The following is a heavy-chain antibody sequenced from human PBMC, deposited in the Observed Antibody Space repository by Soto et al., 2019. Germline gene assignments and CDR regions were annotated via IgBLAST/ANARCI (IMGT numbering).Heavy chain of an antibody. Sequence: QVQLVQSGAEVKEPGASVKVSCRASGYTFTNYAIHWVRQAPGQRLEWMGWLNPDNGNTKYPQKFKGIVTITRDTSASTAYMNLSSLRSEDTAVYYCARDQGIPYCGGDCYSDWYFDLWGRGTLVTVSS. J-gene: IGHJ2*01. CDR3: ARDQGIPYCGGDCYSDWYFDL. D-gene: IGHD2-21*01. V-gene: IGHV1-3*01. CDR2: LNPDNGNT. CDR1: GYTFTNYA.